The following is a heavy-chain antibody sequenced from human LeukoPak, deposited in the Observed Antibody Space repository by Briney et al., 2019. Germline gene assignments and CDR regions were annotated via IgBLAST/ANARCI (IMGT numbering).Heavy chain of an antibody. Sequence: PGGSLRLSCAASGFTFSSYAMSWVRQAPGKGLEWVSAISGSGGSTYYADSVKGRFTISRDNSKNTLYLQMNSLRAEDTAVYYCAKLPDGYSSGSDAFDIRGQGTMVTVSS. D-gene: IGHD6-19*01. V-gene: IGHV3-23*01. CDR3: AKLPDGYSSGSDAFDI. CDR1: GFTFSSYA. CDR2: ISGSGGST. J-gene: IGHJ3*02.